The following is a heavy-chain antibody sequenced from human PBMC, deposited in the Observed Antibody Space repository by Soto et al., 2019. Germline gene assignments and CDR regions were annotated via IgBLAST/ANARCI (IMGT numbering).Heavy chain of an antibody. CDR1: GGSISSGDYY. CDR3: ARGRSTVTTFDY. CDR2: IYYSGST. J-gene: IGHJ4*02. D-gene: IGHD4-17*01. V-gene: IGHV4-30-4*01. Sequence: SETLSLTCTVSGGSISSGDYYWSWIRQPPGKGLEWIGYIYYSGSTYYNPSLKSRVTISVDTSKNQFSLKLSSVTAADTAVYYCARGRSTVTTFDYWGRGTLVTVSS.